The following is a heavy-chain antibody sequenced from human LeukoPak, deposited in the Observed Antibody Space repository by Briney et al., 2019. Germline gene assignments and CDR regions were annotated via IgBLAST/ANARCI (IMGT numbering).Heavy chain of an antibody. CDR2: IYSGGST. V-gene: IGHV3-53*01. CDR1: GFTVSNNY. CDR3: ARAFFYSSGYANWYFDL. Sequence: GGSLRLSCAASGFTVSNNYMSWVRQAPGKGLEWVSVIYSGGSTYYADSVKGRFTISRGNSKNTLYLQMNSLRAEDTAVYYCARAFFYSSGYANWYFDLWGRGTLVTVSS. J-gene: IGHJ2*01. D-gene: IGHD3-22*01.